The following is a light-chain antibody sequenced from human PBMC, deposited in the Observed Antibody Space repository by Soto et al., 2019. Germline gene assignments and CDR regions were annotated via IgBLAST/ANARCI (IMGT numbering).Light chain of an antibody. Sequence: EVEMTQSPATLSLARGERVTLSCRASESVSTNLAGYQQKAGQAPRLLIYGASTRATGIPARFSGSGSGTEFTLTISSLQADDFAVYYCQQYSISRTFGQGTKVDIK. CDR2: GAS. V-gene: IGKV3-15*01. CDR1: ESVSTN. CDR3: QQYSISRT. J-gene: IGKJ1*01.